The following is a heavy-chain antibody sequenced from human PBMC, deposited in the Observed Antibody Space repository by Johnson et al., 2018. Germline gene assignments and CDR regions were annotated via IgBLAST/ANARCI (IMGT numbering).Heavy chain of an antibody. Sequence: VRLVQSGGGLVQPGGSLRLSCAASGFTFSSYAMHWVRQAPGKGMAWVSGLSWNSGRIGYADPVKGRFTISRDNAKNSLYLQMNSLRAEDTAVYYCARDVDGWYPWDYYYMDVWGKGTTVTVSS. CDR1: GFTFSSYA. V-gene: IGHV3-9*01. CDR2: LSWNSGRI. J-gene: IGHJ6*03. D-gene: IGHD6-19*01. CDR3: ARDVDGWYPWDYYYMDV.